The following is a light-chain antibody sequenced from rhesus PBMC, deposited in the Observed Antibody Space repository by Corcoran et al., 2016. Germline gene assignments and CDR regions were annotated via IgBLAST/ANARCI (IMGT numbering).Light chain of an antibody. Sequence: QAALTQPRSVSGSPGQSVTISCTGTSSDIGGYNYVSWYQQHPGPAPKLMIYAVSKRPSGVSDRISGSKSGNTASLTISGLQAEDAADYYCSSYAGSNTFVFGSGTKLTVL. V-gene: IGLV2-32*02. CDR1: SSDIGGYNY. CDR3: SSYAGSNTFV. J-gene: IGLJ6*01. CDR2: AVS.